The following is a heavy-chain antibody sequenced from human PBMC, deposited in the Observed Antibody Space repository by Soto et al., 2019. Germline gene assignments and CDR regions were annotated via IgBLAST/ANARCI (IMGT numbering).Heavy chain of an antibody. CDR1: GYTLTELS. Sequence: ASVKVSCKVSGYTLTELSMHWVRQPPGKGLEWMGGFDPEDAETIYARRFQGRVTMTEDTFADTAYMELSSLRSEDTAVYYCAAGVVPYGMDVWGQGTTVTVSS. CDR2: FDPEDAET. V-gene: IGHV1-24*01. D-gene: IGHD2-15*01. CDR3: AAGVVPYGMDV. J-gene: IGHJ6*02.